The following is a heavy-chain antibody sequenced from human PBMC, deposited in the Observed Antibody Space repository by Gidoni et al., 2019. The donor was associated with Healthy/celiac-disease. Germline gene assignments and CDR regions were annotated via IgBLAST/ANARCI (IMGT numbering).Heavy chain of an antibody. Sequence: QVHLQESGPGLVKTSETLSLPCTVSGGSISSYYWSWIRQPPGKGLEWIGYIYYSGSTNYNPSLKSRVTISVDTSKNQFSLKLSSVTAADTAVYYCARDEGYSYYGMDVWGQGTTVTVSS. J-gene: IGHJ6*02. D-gene: IGHD5-18*01. CDR3: ARDEGYSYYGMDV. CDR2: IYYSGST. CDR1: GGSISSYY. V-gene: IGHV4-59*01.